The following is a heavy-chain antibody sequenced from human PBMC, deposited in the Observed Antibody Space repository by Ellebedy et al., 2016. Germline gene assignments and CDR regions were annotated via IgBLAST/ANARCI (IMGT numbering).Heavy chain of an antibody. J-gene: IGHJ5*02. Sequence: ALVKVSCKASGYTFTGYYIHWVRQAPGQGLEWIGWINPNGGVTKYARKFQGRVTMTRDTSISTAYMDLKRLRSDDTAVYYCARGGELSAYSGYRHWFDPWGQGTLVTVSS. CDR1: GYTFTGYY. CDR2: INPNGGVT. CDR3: ARGGELSAYSGYRHWFDP. D-gene: IGHD5-12*01. V-gene: IGHV1-2*02.